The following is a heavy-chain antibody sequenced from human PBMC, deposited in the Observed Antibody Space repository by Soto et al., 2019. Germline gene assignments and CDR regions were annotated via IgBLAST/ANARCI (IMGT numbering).Heavy chain of an antibody. Sequence: GGSLRLSCAASGFTFSSYAMHWVRQAPGKGLEWVAVISYDGSNKYYADSVKGRFTISRDNSKNTLYLQMNSLRAEDTAVYYCARDDPLPSLYYDFWSGETDYWGQGTLVTVSS. CDR2: ISYDGSNK. CDR3: ARDDPLPSLYYDFWSGETDY. J-gene: IGHJ4*02. V-gene: IGHV3-30-3*01. CDR1: GFTFSSYA. D-gene: IGHD3-3*01.